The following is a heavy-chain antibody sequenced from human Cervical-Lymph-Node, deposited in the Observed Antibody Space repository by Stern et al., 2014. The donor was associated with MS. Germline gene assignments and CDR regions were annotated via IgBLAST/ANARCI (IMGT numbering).Heavy chain of an antibody. CDR1: GGTFSKFP. CDR2: IFPVFGTP. D-gene: IGHD6-13*01. J-gene: IGHJ5*02. CDR3: ALSSEASDRWYSLGYDL. Sequence: QVQLAQSGAEVTKPGSSVKVSCKASGGTFSKFPSSWVRQAPGQGLEWMGGIFPVFGTPTYAQEFRGRVTITADFSTSTVYMELSSLRSDDTAVYYCALSSEASDRWYSLGYDLWGQGTLVTVSS. V-gene: IGHV1-69*01.